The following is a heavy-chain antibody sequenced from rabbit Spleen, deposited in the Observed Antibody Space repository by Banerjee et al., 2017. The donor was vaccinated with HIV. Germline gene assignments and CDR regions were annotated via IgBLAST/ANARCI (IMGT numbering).Heavy chain of an antibody. V-gene: IGHV1S45*01. CDR1: GFSFTVNYY. CDR2: MYGGSNVT. Sequence: QEQLEESGGGLVKPGGTLTLTCKGSGFSFTVNYYMCWVRQAPGKGLEWVGCMYGGSNVTYYASWAKGRFTISKASTTVDLKMTSLTAADTATYFCARYVVDWDYFNLWGPGTLVTVS. D-gene: IGHD4-2*01. CDR3: ARYVVDWDYFNL. J-gene: IGHJ4*01.